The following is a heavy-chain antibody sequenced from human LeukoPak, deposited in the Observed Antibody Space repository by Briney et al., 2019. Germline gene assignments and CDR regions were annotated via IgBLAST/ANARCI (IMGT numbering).Heavy chain of an antibody. CDR1: GYTFTSYH. Sequence: ASVKVSCKASGYTFTSYHMHWVRQAPGQGLEWMGIINPSGGTTNYAQKFRGRVTMTRDMSTSTVYMELSSLRSEDTAVYYCARDGYYDSSGYYPAYWGQGTLVTVSS. CDR3: ARDGYYDSSGYYPAY. D-gene: IGHD3-22*01. V-gene: IGHV1-46*01. J-gene: IGHJ4*02. CDR2: INPSGGTT.